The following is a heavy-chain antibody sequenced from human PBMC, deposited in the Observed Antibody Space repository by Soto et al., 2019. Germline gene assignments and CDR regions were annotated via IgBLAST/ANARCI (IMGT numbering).Heavy chain of an antibody. Sequence: QVQLVQSGAEVKKPGASVKVSCKASGYTFTSYYMHWVRQAPGQGLEWMGIINPSGGSTSYAQKFQGRVTMTRDTSTCAVYMELSSLRSEDTAVYYCARLGVTDYYDSSGHDYWGQGTLVTVAS. CDR3: ARLGVTDYYDSSGHDY. CDR2: INPSGGST. D-gene: IGHD3-22*01. J-gene: IGHJ4*02. V-gene: IGHV1-46*01. CDR1: GYTFTSYY.